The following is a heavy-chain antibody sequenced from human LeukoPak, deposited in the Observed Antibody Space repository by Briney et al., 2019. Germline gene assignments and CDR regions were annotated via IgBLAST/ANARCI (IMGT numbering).Heavy chain of an antibody. Sequence: SVPASCQASRGTFSSYAIRWVRPAPGQGLEWMGRILPILGIANYAQKLKGRATIPADKSTSKAYMELSTLSFEDTAVYYCARGGRLITCGGVIEPVPLDYWGQGTLVTVSS. J-gene: IGHJ4*02. CDR2: ILPILGIA. CDR1: RGTFSSYA. CDR3: ARGGRLITCGGVIEPVPLDY. D-gene: IGHD3-16*02. V-gene: IGHV1-69*04.